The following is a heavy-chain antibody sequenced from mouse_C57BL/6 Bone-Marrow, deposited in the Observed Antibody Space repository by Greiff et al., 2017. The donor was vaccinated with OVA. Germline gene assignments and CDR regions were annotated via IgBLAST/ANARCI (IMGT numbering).Heavy chain of an antibody. CDR2: ISDGGSYT. D-gene: IGHD4-1*01. CDR3: ASLNWDRVAWLAY. J-gene: IGHJ3*01. Sequence: EVMLVESGGGLVKPGGSLKLSCAASGFTFSSYAMSWVRQTPEKRLEWVATISDGGSYTYYPDNVKGRFTISRDNAKNNLYLQMSHLKSEDTAMYYCASLNWDRVAWLAYWGQGTLVTVSA. CDR1: GFTFSSYA. V-gene: IGHV5-4*03.